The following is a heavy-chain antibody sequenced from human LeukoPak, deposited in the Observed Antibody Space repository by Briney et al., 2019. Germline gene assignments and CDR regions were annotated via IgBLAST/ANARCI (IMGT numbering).Heavy chain of an antibody. CDR2: INNDGSST. D-gene: IGHD4-17*01. J-gene: IGHJ4*02. Sequence: GGSLRLSCAASGFTFTSYCMHWVRQAPGQGLVWVSRINNDGSSTSYADSVKGRFTISRDNAKNTLYLQMNSLRAEDTAGDYCATVTTGYWGQGTLVTVSS. CDR3: ATVTTGY. CDR1: GFTFTSYC. V-gene: IGHV3-74*01.